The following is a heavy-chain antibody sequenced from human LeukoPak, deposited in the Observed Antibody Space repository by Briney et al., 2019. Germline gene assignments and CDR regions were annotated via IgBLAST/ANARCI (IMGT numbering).Heavy chain of an antibody. D-gene: IGHD6-13*01. V-gene: IGHV4-59*01. CDR2: IYYSGST. J-gene: IGHJ4*02. CDR3: ARWTAAAGPYYYFDY. CDR1: GGSISSYY. Sequence: SETLSLTCTVSGGSISSYYWSWIRQPPGKGLEWIGYIYYSGSTNYNPSLTSRVTISVDTSKNQFSPKLSSVTAADTAVYYCARWTAAAGPYYYFDYWGQGTLVTVSS.